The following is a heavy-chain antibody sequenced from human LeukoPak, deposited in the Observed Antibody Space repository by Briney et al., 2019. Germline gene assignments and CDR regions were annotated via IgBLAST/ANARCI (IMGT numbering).Heavy chain of an antibody. CDR1: GGSISSYY. CDR3: ARAAAGRDVYYFDY. Sequence: SETLSLTCTVSGGSISSYYWSWIRQPPGKGLEWIGYIYYSGSTNYNPSLKSRVTISVDTSKNQFSLKLSSVTAADTAVYYCARAAAGRDVYYFDYWGQGTLVTVSS. CDR2: IYYSGST. V-gene: IGHV4-59*01. D-gene: IGHD6-13*01. J-gene: IGHJ4*02.